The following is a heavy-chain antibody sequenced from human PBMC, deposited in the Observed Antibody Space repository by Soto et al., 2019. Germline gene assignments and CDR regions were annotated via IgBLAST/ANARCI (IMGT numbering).Heavy chain of an antibody. CDR3: AREIRYNWNPNWFDP. V-gene: IGHV1-69*13. Sequence: SVKVSCKASGGTFSSYAISWVRQAPGQGLEWMGGIIPIFGTANYAQKFQGRVTITADESTSTAYMELSSLRSEDTAVYYCAREIRYNWNPNWFDPWGQGTLVTVSS. CDR2: IIPIFGTA. CDR1: GGTFSSYA. D-gene: IGHD1-20*01. J-gene: IGHJ5*02.